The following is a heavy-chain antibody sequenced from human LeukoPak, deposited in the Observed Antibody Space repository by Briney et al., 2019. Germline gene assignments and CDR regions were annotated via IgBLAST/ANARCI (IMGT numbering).Heavy chain of an antibody. CDR3: ARESRDTADAFDI. CDR1: GYTFTSYG. CDR2: ISAYNGNT. V-gene: IGHV1-18*04. D-gene: IGHD4-17*01. J-gene: IGHJ3*02. Sequence: ASVKVSCKASGYTFTSYGISWVRQAPGQGLEWMGWISAYNGNTNYAQKLQGRVTMTTDTSTSTVYMELRSLRSDDTAVYYCARESRDTADAFDIWGRGTMVTVSS.